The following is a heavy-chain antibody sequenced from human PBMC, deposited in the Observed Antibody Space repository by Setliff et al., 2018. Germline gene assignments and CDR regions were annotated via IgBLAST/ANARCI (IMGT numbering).Heavy chain of an antibody. D-gene: IGHD6-6*01. J-gene: IGHJ3*01. CDR2: IDLYNAGT. CDR1: GSPFNTYD. V-gene: IGHV1-18*01. Sequence: GASVKVSCKASGSPFNTYDINWVRQAPGQGLEWLGRIDLYNAGTTYAEKMETKVTMTVDTSSNTGYMELRSLTSDDTGIYFCAMSSWPGRPNDFDLWGQGTEVTVSS. CDR3: AMSSWPGRPNDFDL.